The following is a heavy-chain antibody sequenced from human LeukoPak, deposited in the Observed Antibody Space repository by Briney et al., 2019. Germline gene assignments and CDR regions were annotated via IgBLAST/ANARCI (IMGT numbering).Heavy chain of an antibody. CDR1: GGSISSYY. J-gene: IGHJ4*02. Sequence: PSETLSLTCTVSGGSISSYYWSWIRQPPGKGLEWIGYIYYSGSTNYNPSLKSQVTISVDTSKNQFSLKLSSVTAADTAVYYCARHLPDDPALDYWGQGTLVTVSS. CDR2: IYYSGST. CDR3: ARHLPDDPALDY. V-gene: IGHV4-59*08. D-gene: IGHD1-1*01.